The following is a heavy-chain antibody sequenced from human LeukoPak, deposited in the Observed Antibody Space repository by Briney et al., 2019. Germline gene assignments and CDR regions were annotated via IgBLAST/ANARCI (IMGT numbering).Heavy chain of an antibody. D-gene: IGHD3-16*01. V-gene: IGHV7-4-1*02. J-gene: IGHJ4*02. CDR1: GYTFTSYG. CDR3: ARRGSWGEPRPFDY. CDR2: INTNTGNP. Sequence: ASVKVSCKASGYTFTSYGISWVRQAPGQGLEWMGWINTNTGNPTYAQGFTGRFVFSLDTSVSTAYLQISSLKAEDTAVYYCARRGSWGEPRPFDYWGQGSLVTVSS.